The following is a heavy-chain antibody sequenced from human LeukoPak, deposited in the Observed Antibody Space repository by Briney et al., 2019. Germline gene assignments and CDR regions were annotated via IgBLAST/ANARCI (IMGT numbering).Heavy chain of an antibody. D-gene: IGHD3-10*01. CDR1: GGSISSYY. V-gene: IGHV4-59*01. J-gene: IGHJ6*03. Sequence: SETLSLTCTVSGGSISSYYWSWIRRPPGKGLEWIGYIYYSGSTKYNPSLKSRVTISVDTSKNQFSLKLSSATAADTAVYYCARLTMIRGVVAIGYYMDVWGKGTTVTVSS. CDR3: ARLTMIRGVVAIGYYMDV. CDR2: IYYSGST.